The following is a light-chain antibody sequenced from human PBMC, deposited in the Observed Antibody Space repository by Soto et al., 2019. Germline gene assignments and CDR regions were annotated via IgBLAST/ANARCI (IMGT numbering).Light chain of an antibody. CDR3: QQYGGTPDFP. Sequence: EIVLTQSPGTLSLSPGERATLSCRASRRVDSSFLAWYQQKPGQAPRLLIYGASSRATGIPDRFSGSGSGTDFTLTISRLEPDDFAVYYCQQYGGTPDFPFGPGTKVDVK. CDR2: GAS. CDR1: RRVDSSF. J-gene: IGKJ3*01. V-gene: IGKV3-20*01.